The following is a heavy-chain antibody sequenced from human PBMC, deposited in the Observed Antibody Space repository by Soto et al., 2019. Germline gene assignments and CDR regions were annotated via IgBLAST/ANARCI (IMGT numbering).Heavy chain of an antibody. J-gene: IGHJ4*02. V-gene: IGHV4-39*01. Sequence: PSETLSLTCTVSGGSISSSSYYWGWIRQPPGKGLEWIGSIYYSGSTYYNPSLKSRVTISVDTSKNQFSLKLSSVIAADTAVYYCARLTSGYYGFNFDYWGQGTLVTVSS. CDR3: ARLTSGYYGFNFDY. CDR1: GGSISSSSYY. CDR2: IYYSGST. D-gene: IGHD3-3*01.